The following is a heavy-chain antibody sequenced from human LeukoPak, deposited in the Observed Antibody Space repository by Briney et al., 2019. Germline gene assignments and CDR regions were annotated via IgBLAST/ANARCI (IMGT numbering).Heavy chain of an antibody. CDR3: ARVARKWELEDYFDY. D-gene: IGHD1-26*01. CDR2: ISYDGSNK. V-gene: IGHV3-30-3*01. CDR1: GFTFSSYA. J-gene: IGHJ4*02. Sequence: GRSLRLSCAASGFTFSSYAMHWVRQAPGKGLEWVAVISYDGSNKYYADSVKGRFTISRDNSKNTLYLQMNSLRAEDTAVYYCARVARKWELEDYFDYWGQGTLVTVSS.